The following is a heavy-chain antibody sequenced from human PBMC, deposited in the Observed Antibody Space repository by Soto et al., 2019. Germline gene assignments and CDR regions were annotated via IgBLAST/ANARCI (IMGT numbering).Heavy chain of an antibody. J-gene: IGHJ4*02. CDR3: AHGRIVGATLDY. D-gene: IGHD1-26*01. V-gene: IGHV2-5*02. CDR2: IYWDDDK. Sequence: QITLKESGPTLVKPTQTLTLTCTFSGFSLSTSGVGVGWIRQPPGKALEWLALIYWDDDKRYSPSLKSRLTINKDTSKNQVVLTMTNMDPVDTATYYCAHGRIVGATLDYWGQGTLVTVSS. CDR1: GFSLSTSGVG.